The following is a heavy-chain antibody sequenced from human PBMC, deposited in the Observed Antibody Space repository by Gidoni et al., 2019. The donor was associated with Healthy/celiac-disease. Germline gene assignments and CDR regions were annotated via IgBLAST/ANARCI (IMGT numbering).Heavy chain of an antibody. V-gene: IGHV4-59*01. Sequence: QVQLQESGPGLVKPSETPSLTCTVSGGSISSYYWSWIRQPPGKGLEWIGYIYYSGSTNYNPSLKSRVTISVDTSKNQFSLKLSSVTAADTAVYYCARGRFGELGGDNWFDPWGQGTLVTVSS. CDR1: GGSISSYY. CDR3: ARGRFGELGGDNWFDP. J-gene: IGHJ5*02. D-gene: IGHD3-10*01. CDR2: IYYSGST.